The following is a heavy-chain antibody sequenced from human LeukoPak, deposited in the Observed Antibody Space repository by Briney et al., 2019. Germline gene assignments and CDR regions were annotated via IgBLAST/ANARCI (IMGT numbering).Heavy chain of an antibody. Sequence: ASETLSLTCVVSGYSITSGYYWGWIRQHPGKGLEWIASMYHSGSTYYKPSLKSRVTISVDTSKNQFSLKVNSVTAADTAVYYCARMCGGDCRGGFDYWGQGTPVTVSS. CDR3: ARMCGGDCRGGFDY. V-gene: IGHV4-38-2*01. CDR2: MYHSGST. D-gene: IGHD2-21*01. CDR1: GYSITSGYY. J-gene: IGHJ4*02.